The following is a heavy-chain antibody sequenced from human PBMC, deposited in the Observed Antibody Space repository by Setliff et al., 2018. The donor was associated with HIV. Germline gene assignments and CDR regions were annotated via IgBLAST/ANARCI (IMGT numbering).Heavy chain of an antibody. D-gene: IGHD5-18*01. V-gene: IGHV4-34*01. CDR3: ARDKRAGYGHGAYDY. Sequence: PSETLSLTCAVYGGSLSGYHWSWIRQSPEKGLEWIGEINHSGSTNYNPSLKSRVTISVDTSKNQFSLKLSSVTAADTAVYYCARDKRAGYGHGAYDYWGQGTLVTVSS. J-gene: IGHJ4*02. CDR2: INHSGST. CDR1: GGSLSGYH.